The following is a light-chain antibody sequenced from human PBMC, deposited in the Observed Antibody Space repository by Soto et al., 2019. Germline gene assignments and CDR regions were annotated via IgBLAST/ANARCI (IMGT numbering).Light chain of an antibody. CDR2: DNN. Sequence: QSVLTQPPSVSGAPGQTVTISCTGSNSNIGVGFDVHWYQQIPGTAPKLLIYDNNKRPSGIPDRFSGSKSGTSATLGITGLQTGDEADYSCGTWDSSLSVFVFGTGTKVTVL. V-gene: IGLV1-51*01. CDR3: GTWDSSLSVFV. CDR1: NSNIGVGFD. J-gene: IGLJ1*01.